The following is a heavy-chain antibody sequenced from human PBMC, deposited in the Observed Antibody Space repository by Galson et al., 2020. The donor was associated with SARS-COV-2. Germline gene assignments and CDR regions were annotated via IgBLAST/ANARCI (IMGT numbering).Heavy chain of an antibody. D-gene: IGHD2-2*02. CDR2: IYYSGST. J-gene: IGHJ6*02. CDR3: ARSPVVPAAIGIYYYYGMDV. CDR1: GGSISSSSYY. V-gene: IGHV4-39*01. Sequence: SETLSLTCTVSGGSISSSSYYWGWIRQPPGKGLEWIRSIYYSGSTYYNPSLKSRVTISVDTSKNQFSLKLSSVTAADTAVYYCARSPVVPAAIGIYYYYGMDVWGQGTTVTVSS.